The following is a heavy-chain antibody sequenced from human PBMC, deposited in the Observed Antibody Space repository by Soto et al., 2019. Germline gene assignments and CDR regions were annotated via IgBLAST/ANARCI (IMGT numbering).Heavy chain of an antibody. CDR3: ARGVNLSNGDYRGWDAFDI. V-gene: IGHV4-59*08. Sequence: SETLSLTCTVSGGSISSYYWSWIRQPPAKGLEWIGYIYYSGSTNYNPSLKSRVTISVDTSKNQFSLKLSSVTAADTAVYYCARGVNLSNGDYRGWDAFDIWGQGTMVTVSS. D-gene: IGHD4-17*01. CDR1: GGSISSYY. J-gene: IGHJ3*02. CDR2: IYYSGST.